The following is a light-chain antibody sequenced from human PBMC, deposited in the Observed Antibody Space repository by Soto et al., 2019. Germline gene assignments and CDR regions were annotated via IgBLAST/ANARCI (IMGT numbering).Light chain of an antibody. CDR3: QQYNGFSS. CDR1: QSISSW. CDR2: DAS. V-gene: IGKV1-5*01. J-gene: IGKJ1*01. Sequence: DIPMTQSPYTLSASVGDRVTITCRASQSISSWLAWYQQKPGKAPKLLIYDASSLESGVPSRFSGSRSGTEFTLTISSQQPDDFATYYCQQYNGFSSFGQGTKVEIK.